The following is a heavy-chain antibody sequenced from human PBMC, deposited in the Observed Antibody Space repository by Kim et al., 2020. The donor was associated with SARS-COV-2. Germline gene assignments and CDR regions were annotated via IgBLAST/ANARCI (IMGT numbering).Heavy chain of an antibody. CDR3: AKDSQTFYYGPGTYFWFDP. Sequence: GGSLRLSCAASGFTFSNYGMHWVRQAPGKGLEWVAVLSYDGSNTYYADSVKGRFTISRDNSKSTLELQMNSLRAEDTAVYYCAKDSQTFYYGPGTYFWFDPRGQGTLVTVSS. D-gene: IGHD3-10*01. J-gene: IGHJ5*02. CDR1: GFTFSNYG. CDR2: LSYDGSNT. V-gene: IGHV3-30*18.